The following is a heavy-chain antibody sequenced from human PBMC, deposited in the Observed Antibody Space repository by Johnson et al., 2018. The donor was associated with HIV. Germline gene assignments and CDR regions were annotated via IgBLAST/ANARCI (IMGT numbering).Heavy chain of an antibody. CDR1: GFTFSTYG. Sequence: VQLVESGGGLVQPGGSLRLSCAASGFTFSTYGMHWVSVIYSGGSTYYADSVKGRVTNSRDNSKKTLYLQMNSLRAEDTAGYYCTRGGGSYDAGDAFDTWGQGTKVTVSS. J-gene: IGHJ3*02. V-gene: IGHV3-66*01. CDR2: IYSGGST. CDR3: TRGGGSYDAGDAFDT. D-gene: IGHD1-26*01.